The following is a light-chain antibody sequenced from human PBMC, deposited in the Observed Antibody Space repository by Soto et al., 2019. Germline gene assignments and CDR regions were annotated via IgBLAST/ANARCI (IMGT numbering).Light chain of an antibody. CDR2: AAS. J-gene: IGKJ1*01. CDR3: QQSASSPRT. Sequence: ITMSQSSLSASIGDRVTISCRTSQTVSTYLNWYQHKPGRGPTLLIYAASSLQSGVPSRFSGSGSGTDFTLTIGSLQPEDFATYYCQQSASSPRTSGQ. V-gene: IGKV1-39*01. CDR1: QTVSTY.